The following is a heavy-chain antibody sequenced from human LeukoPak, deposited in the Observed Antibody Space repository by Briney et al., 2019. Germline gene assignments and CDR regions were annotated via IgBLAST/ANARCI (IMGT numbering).Heavy chain of an antibody. Sequence: GGSLRLSCAASGFTFSSYAMSWVRQAPGKGLEWVSAISGSGGSTYYADSVKGRFIISRDNSKNTLYLQMNSLRAEDTAVYYCAKEEEYYYDSSGYPSDYWGQGTLVTVSS. CDR3: AKEEEYYYDSSGYPSDY. CDR2: ISGSGGST. J-gene: IGHJ4*02. V-gene: IGHV3-23*01. CDR1: GFTFSSYA. D-gene: IGHD3-22*01.